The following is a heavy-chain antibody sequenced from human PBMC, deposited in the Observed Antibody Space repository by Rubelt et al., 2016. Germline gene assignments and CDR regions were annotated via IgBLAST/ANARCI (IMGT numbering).Heavy chain of an antibody. D-gene: IGHD3-22*01. V-gene: IGHV4-59*08. Sequence: QVQLQESGPGLVKPSETLSLTCTVSGDSISTYFWNWIRQPPGKGLEWIGYIYYSGSTYYNPSLKSRVTISVDTSKNQFSLRLNSVTAADSAVYYCARPAGPSYYYYFDYWGQGILVTVSS. J-gene: IGHJ4*02. CDR2: IYYSGST. CDR3: ARPAGPSYYYYFDY. CDR1: GDSISTYF.